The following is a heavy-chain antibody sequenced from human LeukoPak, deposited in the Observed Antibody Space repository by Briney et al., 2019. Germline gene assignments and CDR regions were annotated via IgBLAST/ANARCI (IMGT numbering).Heavy chain of an antibody. D-gene: IGHD3-3*01. J-gene: IGHJ4*02. CDR1: GFTFSNDW. Sequence: EGSLRLSCAASGFTFSNDWMHWVRQAPGKGLEWVANIKQDGSEIYYVASVKGRFSISRDNARNSVYLQMNSLRAEDTAVYYCARALSAWGQGTLVTVSS. CDR2: IKQDGSEI. V-gene: IGHV3-7*03. CDR3: ARALSA.